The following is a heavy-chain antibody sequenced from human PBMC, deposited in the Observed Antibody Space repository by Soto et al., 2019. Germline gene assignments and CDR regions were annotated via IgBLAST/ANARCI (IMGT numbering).Heavy chain of an antibody. CDR1: GFTFSNAW. V-gene: IGHV3-15*07. CDR2: IKSKTDGGTT. D-gene: IGHD1-1*01. Sequence: PGGSLRLSCAASGFTFSNAWMNWVRQAPGKGLEWVGRIKSKTDGGTTDYAAPVKGRFTISRDDSKNTLYLQMNSLKTEDTAVYYCAKRHTTVATPANYFDYWGQGTLVTVSS. CDR3: AKRHTTVATPANYFDY. J-gene: IGHJ4*02.